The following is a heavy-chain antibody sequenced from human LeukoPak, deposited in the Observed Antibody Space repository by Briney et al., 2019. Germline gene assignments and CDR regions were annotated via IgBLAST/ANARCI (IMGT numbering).Heavy chain of an antibody. J-gene: IGHJ4*02. CDR1: GFTFSSYG. D-gene: IGHD3-9*01. V-gene: IGHV3-30*02. CDR3: AKETHYDILTGYYGYYFDY. CDR2: IRYDGSNK. Sequence: PGGPLRLSCAASGFTFSSYGMHWVRQAPGKGLEWVAFIRYDGSNKYYADSVKGRFTISRDNSKNTLYLQMNSLRAEDTAVYYCAKETHYDILTGYYGYYFDYWGQGTLVTVSS.